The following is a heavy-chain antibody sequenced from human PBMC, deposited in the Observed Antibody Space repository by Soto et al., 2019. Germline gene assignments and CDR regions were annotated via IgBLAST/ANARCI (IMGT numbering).Heavy chain of an antibody. J-gene: IGHJ4*02. CDR3: ATGNFIRGSRWYHFDY. V-gene: IGHV1-8*01. CDR1: GYTFTSYD. CDR2: MNPNSGNT. D-gene: IGHD6-13*01. Sequence: GASVKVSCKASGYTFTSYDINWVRQATGQGLEWMGWMNPNSGNTGYAQKFQGRVTMTRNTSISTAYMELSSLRSEDTAVYYCATGNFIRGSRWYHFDYWGQGTLVTVSS.